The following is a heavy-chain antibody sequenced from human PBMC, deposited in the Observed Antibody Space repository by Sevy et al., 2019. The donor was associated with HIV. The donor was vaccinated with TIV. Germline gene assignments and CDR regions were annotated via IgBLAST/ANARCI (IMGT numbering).Heavy chain of an antibody. CDR1: GDSVSSNSAA. J-gene: IGHJ6*02. D-gene: IGHD2-15*01. V-gene: IGHV6-1*01. Sequence: SQTLSLTCAISGDSVSSNSAAWNWIRQSPSRSLEWLGRTYYRSKWYNDYAVSVKSRITINPDTSKNQFSLQLNSVTPEDTAVYYCARDNTVVKRYYYYYGMDVWGQGTTVTVSS. CDR3: ARDNTVVKRYYYYYGMDV. CDR2: TYYRSKWYN.